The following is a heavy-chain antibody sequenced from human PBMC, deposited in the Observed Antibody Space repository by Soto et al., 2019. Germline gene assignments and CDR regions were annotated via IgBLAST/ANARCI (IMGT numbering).Heavy chain of an antibody. CDR3: ARCWITMVRGVVNWFDP. CDR2: IIPIFGTA. CDR1: GGTFSSYA. D-gene: IGHD3-10*01. Sequence: QVQLVQSGAEVKKPGSSVKVSCKASGGTFSSYAISWVRQAPGQGLEWMGGIIPIFGTANYAQKFQGRVTITADESTSTAYMELSSLRSDDTAVYYCARCWITMVRGVVNWFDPWGQGTLVTVSS. J-gene: IGHJ5*02. V-gene: IGHV1-69*01.